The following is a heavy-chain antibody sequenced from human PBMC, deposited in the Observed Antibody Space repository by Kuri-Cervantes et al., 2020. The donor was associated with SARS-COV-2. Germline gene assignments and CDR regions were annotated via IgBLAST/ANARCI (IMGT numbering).Heavy chain of an antibody. CDR3: ARRYTGYAFDI. V-gene: IGHV3-33*01. J-gene: IGHJ3*02. Sequence: GGSLRLSCAASGFTFSSYGMHWVRQAPGKGLEWVAVIWYDGSNKYYADSVKGRFTISRDNSKNTLYLQMNSLRAEDTAMYYCARRYTGYAFDIWGQGTMVTVSS. CDR2: IWYDGSNK. CDR1: GFTFSSYG. D-gene: IGHD1-26*01.